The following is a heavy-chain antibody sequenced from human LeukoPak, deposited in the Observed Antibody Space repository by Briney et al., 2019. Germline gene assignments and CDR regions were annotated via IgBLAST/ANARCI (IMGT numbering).Heavy chain of an antibody. CDR1: GGTFSSYA. CDR2: IIPIFGTA. CDR3: ARGGEPYYYYMDV. V-gene: IGHV1-69*13. J-gene: IGHJ6*03. Sequence: ASVKLSCKASGGTFSSYAISWVRQAPGQGLEWMGGIIPIFGTANYAQKFQGRVTITADESTSTAYMELSSLRSEDTAVYYCARGGEPYYYYMDVWGKGTTVTISS. D-gene: IGHD1-26*01.